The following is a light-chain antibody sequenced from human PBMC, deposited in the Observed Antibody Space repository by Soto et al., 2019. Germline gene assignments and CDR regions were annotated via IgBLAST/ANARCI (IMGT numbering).Light chain of an antibody. CDR3: CSYTSSSTTVV. CDR1: SSDVGGYNY. CDR2: DVS. V-gene: IGLV2-14*03. J-gene: IGLJ2*01. Sequence: QSALTQPASVSGSPGQSITISCTGTSSDVGGYNYVSWYQQHPGKAPKLMIYDVSNRTSGVSNRFSGSKSGNTASLTISGLKDEDEADYYCCSYTSSSTTVVFGGGTKVTVL.